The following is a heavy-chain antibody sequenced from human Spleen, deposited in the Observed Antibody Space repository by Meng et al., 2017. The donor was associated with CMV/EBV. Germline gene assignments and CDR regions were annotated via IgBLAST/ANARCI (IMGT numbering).Heavy chain of an antibody. V-gene: IGHV3-7*03. CDR1: GFTFNNYW. CDR3: ARDQRSSCSSTSCYYYYGMDV. CDR2: IKPDGTET. Sequence: GESLKISCAASGFTFNNYWMTWVRQAPGKGLEWVANIKPDGTETFYVDSVKGRFTISRDNSKNTLYLQMNSLRAEDTAVYYCARDQRSSCSSTSCYYYYGMDVWGQGTTVTVSS. D-gene: IGHD2-2*01. J-gene: IGHJ6*02.